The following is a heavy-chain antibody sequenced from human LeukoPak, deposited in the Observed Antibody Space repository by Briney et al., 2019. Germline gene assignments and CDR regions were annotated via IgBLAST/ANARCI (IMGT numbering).Heavy chain of an antibody. D-gene: IGHD3-9*01. J-gene: IGHJ3*02. Sequence: ASVKASCKASGYTFTSYGISWVRQAPGQGLEWMGWISAYNGNTNYAQKLQGGVTMTTDTSTSTAYMELRSLRSDDTAVYYCARAYYDILTGYYRSPDAAFDIWGQGTMVTVSS. CDR3: ARAYYDILTGYYRSPDAAFDI. CDR1: GYTFTSYG. CDR2: ISAYNGNT. V-gene: IGHV1-18*04.